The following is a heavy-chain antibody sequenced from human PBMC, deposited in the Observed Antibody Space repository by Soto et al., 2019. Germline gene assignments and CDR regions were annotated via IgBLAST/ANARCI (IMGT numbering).Heavy chain of an antibody. CDR3: AREYGDYSWDNPVGVY. Sequence: GGSLRLSCAASGFTFSSYWMSWVRQAPGKGLEWVANIKQDGSEKYYVDSVKGRFTISRDNAKNSLYLQMNSLRAEDTAVYYCAREYGDYSWDNPVGVYWGQGTLVTVSS. D-gene: IGHD4-17*01. J-gene: IGHJ4*02. CDR1: GFTFSSYW. CDR2: IKQDGSEK. V-gene: IGHV3-7*04.